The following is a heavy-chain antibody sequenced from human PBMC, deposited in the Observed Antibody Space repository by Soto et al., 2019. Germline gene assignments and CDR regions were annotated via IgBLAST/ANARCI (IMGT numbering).Heavy chain of an antibody. CDR2: ISYSGST. D-gene: IGHD6-13*01. CDR1: GGSTSSNSYY. Sequence: SETLSLTCTVSGGSTSSNSYYGGWIRQPPGKGLEWIGSISYSGSTYYNPSLNSRVTISLDTSKSQFSLKLNSVTAADTAVYYCARPGAAGSIDFWGQGTLVTVSS. J-gene: IGHJ4*02. CDR3: ARPGAAGSIDF. V-gene: IGHV4-39*01.